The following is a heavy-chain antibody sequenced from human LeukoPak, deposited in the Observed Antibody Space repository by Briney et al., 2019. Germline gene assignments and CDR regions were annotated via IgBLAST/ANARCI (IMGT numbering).Heavy chain of an antibody. Sequence: PGGSLRLSCAASGFTFGSYAMSWVRQAPGKGLEWVSAISGSGGSTNYADSVKGRFTISRDNSKNMLYLQMNSLRAEDTAVYYCAKDRDGYNWGGEDYWGQGTLVTVSS. V-gene: IGHV3-23*01. CDR3: AKDRDGYNWGGEDY. CDR2: ISGSGGST. D-gene: IGHD5-12*01. J-gene: IGHJ4*02. CDR1: GFTFGSYA.